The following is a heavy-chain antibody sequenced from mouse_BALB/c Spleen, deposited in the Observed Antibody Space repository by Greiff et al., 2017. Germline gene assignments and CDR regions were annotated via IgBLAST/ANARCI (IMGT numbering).Heavy chain of an antibody. Sequence: EVKLVESGGGLVKPGGSLKLSCAASGFTFSSYAMSWVRQSPEKRLEWVAEISSGGSYTYYPDTVTGRFTISRDNAKNTLYLEMSSLRSEDTAMYYCARDLGRSGYFDVWGAGTTVTVSS. V-gene: IGHV5-9-4*01. CDR2: ISSGGSYT. CDR3: ARDLGRSGYFDV. J-gene: IGHJ1*01. CDR1: GFTFSSYA. D-gene: IGHD4-1*01.